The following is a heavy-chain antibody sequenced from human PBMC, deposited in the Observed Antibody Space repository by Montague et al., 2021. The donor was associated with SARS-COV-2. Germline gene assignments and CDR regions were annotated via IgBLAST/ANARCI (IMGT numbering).Heavy chain of an antibody. Sequence: SKTLSLTCSVSGESMDHYYWSWIRQPPGQEPETIGYIFYSGTTGYNPPLRSRVSISIDTSDYQFSLQLTSLTSADTAVYYCARGQRGFPFWGQGKLVTVSS. V-gene: IGHV4-59*01. D-gene: IGHD5-12*01. CDR3: ARGQRGFPF. CDR1: GESMDHYY. CDR2: IFYSGTT. J-gene: IGHJ4*02.